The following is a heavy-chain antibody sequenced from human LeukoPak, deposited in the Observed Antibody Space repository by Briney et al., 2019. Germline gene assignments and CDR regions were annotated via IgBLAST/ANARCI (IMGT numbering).Heavy chain of an antibody. Sequence: ASVKVSCNASGFTFTSYYMHWVRQAPGQGLEWMGIINPSGSYTSYAQKFQGRVTMTRDTSTSTVYMELSSLRSEDTAVYYCARDNSVGSTWWFDPWGQGTLVTVSS. CDR3: ARDNSVGSTWWFDP. J-gene: IGHJ5*02. CDR2: INPSGSYT. V-gene: IGHV1-46*01. D-gene: IGHD2-15*01. CDR1: GFTFTSYY.